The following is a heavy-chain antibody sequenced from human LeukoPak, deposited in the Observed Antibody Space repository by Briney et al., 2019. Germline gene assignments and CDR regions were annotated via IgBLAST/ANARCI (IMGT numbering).Heavy chain of an antibody. CDR2: ISAYNGNT. CDR1: GYTFTSYG. J-gene: IGHJ6*03. D-gene: IGHD3-22*01. V-gene: IGHV1-18*01. Sequence: ASVKVSCKASGYTFTSYGISWVRQAPGQGLEWMGWISAYNGNTNYAQKLQGRVTMTTDTSTSTAYMELRSLRSDDTAVYYCARAQSGYYYSSGYPYHYYYYYYMDVWGKGTTVTVSS. CDR3: ARAQSGYYYSSGYPYHYYYYYYMDV.